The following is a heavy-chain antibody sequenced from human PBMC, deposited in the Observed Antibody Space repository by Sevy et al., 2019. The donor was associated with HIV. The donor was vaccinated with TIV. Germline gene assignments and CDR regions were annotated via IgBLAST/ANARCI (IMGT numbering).Heavy chain of an antibody. CDR3: TTDSGFYYGMDV. J-gene: IGHJ6*02. CDR1: GFTFSNAW. Sequence: GGSLRLSCAASGFTFSNAWMSWVRQAPGKGLEWVGRIKSKTDGGTTDYAAPVKGRLTISRDDSKNMLYLQMNSLKTEDTAVYYCTTDSGFYYGMDVWGQVTTVTVSS. CDR2: IKSKTDGGTT. V-gene: IGHV3-15*01.